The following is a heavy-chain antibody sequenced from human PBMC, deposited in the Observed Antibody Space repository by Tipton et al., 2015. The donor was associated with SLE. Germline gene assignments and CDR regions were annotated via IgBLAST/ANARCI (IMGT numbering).Heavy chain of an antibody. CDR3: ARSVLAYRSGGFDY. Sequence: GLVKPSETLSLTCAVYGGSLNGHYWNWFRQVPGKGLEWIGESNESGNTHYNSSLKSRVIVSLDTSKNHFSLRLISVTAADTAVYYCARSVLAYRSGGFDYWGQGTLVTVSS. CDR2: SNESGNT. V-gene: IGHV4-34*01. D-gene: IGHD2-15*01. J-gene: IGHJ4*02. CDR1: GGSLNGHY.